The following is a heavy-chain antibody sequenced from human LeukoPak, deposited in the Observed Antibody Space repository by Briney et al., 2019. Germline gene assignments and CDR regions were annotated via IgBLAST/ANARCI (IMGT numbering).Heavy chain of an antibody. J-gene: IGHJ4*02. D-gene: IGHD3-3*02. CDR3: ANESHFWPYFDY. V-gene: IGHV3-30*02. CDR2: IRYDGSNK. CDR1: GFTFSSYG. Sequence: GGSLRLSCTASGFTFSSYGMHWVRQAPGKGLEGVAFIRYDGSNKYYEDSVKGRFTISRDNSKNTLYLQMNSLRAEDTAVYYCANESHFWPYFDYWGQGTLVTVSS.